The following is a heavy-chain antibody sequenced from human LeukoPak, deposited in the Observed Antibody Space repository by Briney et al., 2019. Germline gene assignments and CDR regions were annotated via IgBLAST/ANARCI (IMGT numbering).Heavy chain of an antibody. D-gene: IGHD3-16*01. J-gene: IGHJ4*02. Sequence: GGSLRLSYAASGFTFSSYAMSWVRQAPGKGLEWVSAISGSGGSTYYADSVKGRFTISRDNSKNTLYLQMNSLRAEDTAVYYCAKDYDYVWGSYEVTSPFTYYFDYWGQGTLVTVSS. CDR2: ISGSGGST. CDR3: AKDYDYVWGSYEVTSPFTYYFDY. CDR1: GFTFSSYA. V-gene: IGHV3-23*01.